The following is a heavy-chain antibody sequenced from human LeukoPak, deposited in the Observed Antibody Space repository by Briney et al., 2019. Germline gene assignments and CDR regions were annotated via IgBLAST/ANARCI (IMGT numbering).Heavy chain of an antibody. CDR2: ISSSGYSI. CDR3: ARDLTDPPYYYYYIDV. J-gene: IGHJ6*03. CDR1: GFTFSSYG. V-gene: IGHV3-21*01. Sequence: GGTLRLSCAASGFTFSSYGMSWVRQAPGEGLEWVSCISSSGYSIYYADSVKGRFTISRDNAKNSLYLQMNSLRAEDTAVYYCARDLTDPPYYYYYIDVWGKGTTVTISS.